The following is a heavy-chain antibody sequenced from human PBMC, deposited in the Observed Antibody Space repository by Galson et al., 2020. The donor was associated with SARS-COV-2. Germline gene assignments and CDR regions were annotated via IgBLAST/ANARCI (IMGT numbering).Heavy chain of an antibody. V-gene: IGHV1-24*01. J-gene: IGHJ4*02. CDR1: GYTITEIS. CDR3: ATDRIHDSSGYYHY. D-gene: IGHD3-22*01. CDR2: FDPEDGET. Sequence: ASAKISCKVSGYTITEISMHCVRQPPRKGLEGMGGFDPEDGETIYAQKFQGRVTMTEDTSTDTAYMELSSLRSEDAAVYYCATDRIHDSSGYYHYWGQGTLVTVSS.